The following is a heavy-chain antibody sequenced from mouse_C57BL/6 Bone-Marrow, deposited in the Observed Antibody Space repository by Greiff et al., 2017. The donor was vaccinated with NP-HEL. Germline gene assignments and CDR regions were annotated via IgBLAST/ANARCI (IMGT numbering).Heavy chain of an antibody. D-gene: IGHD2-4*01. CDR1: GYTFTSYW. CDR3: ARWAIYYDYAWFAY. CDR2: IYPGSGST. Sequence: QVHVKQPGAELVKPGASVKMSCKASGYTFTSYWITWVKQRPGQGLEWIGDIYPGSGSTNYNEKFKSKATLTVDTSSSTAYMQLSSLTSEDSAVYYCARWAIYYDYAWFAYWGQGTLVTVSA. J-gene: IGHJ3*01. V-gene: IGHV1-55*01.